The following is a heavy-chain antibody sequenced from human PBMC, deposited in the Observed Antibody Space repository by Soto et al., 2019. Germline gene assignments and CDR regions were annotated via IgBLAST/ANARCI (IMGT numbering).Heavy chain of an antibody. CDR1: GFTFSNYA. Sequence: GGSLRLSCAASGFTFSNYAMSWVRQAPGKGLEWVSAITGGGGSTFYADSVKGRFTISRDNSKNTLYLQMNSLGAEDTAFYYCAKEDYGGSDYWGQGTLVTVSS. CDR3: AKEDYGGSDY. V-gene: IGHV3-23*01. J-gene: IGHJ4*02. CDR2: ITGGGGST. D-gene: IGHD4-17*01.